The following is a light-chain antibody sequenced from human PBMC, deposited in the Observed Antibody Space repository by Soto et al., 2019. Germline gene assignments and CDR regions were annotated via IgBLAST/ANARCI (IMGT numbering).Light chain of an antibody. V-gene: IGLV2-11*01. CDR2: DVS. CDR3: CSFAGSYTWV. Sequence: QSALTQPRSVSGSPGQSVTISCTGTSSDVGGYNFVSWHQQHPGKAPNLLIYDVSKRPSGVPDRFAGFKSGNTASLTISGLQAEDEADYCCCSFAGSYTWVFGTGTKLAVL. CDR1: SSDVGGYNF. J-gene: IGLJ1*01.